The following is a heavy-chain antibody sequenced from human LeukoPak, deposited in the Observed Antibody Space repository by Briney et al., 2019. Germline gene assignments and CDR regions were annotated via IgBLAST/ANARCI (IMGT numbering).Heavy chain of an antibody. CDR3: ARDGYNLGSAGAFDI. V-gene: IGHV4-34*01. D-gene: IGHD5-24*01. J-gene: IGHJ3*02. CDR1: GGSFSGYC. Sequence: PSETLSLTCAVYGGSFSGYCWSWIRQPPGKGLEWIGEINHSGSTNYNPSLKSRVTISVDTSKNQFSLKLSSVTAADTAVYYCARDGYNLGSAGAFDIWGQGTMVTVSS. CDR2: INHSGST.